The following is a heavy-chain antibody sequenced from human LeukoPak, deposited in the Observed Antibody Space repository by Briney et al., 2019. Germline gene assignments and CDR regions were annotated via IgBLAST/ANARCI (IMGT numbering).Heavy chain of an antibody. J-gene: IGHJ4*02. CDR3: ARREYSSTCFDY. CDR2: ISSSGSTI. D-gene: IGHD6-6*01. V-gene: IGHV3-11*01. CDR1: GFTFSDYY. Sequence: GGSLRLSCAASGFTFSDYYMSWIRQAPGKGLEWVSYISSSGSTIYYADSVKGRFTISRDNAKNSLYLRMNSLRAEDTAVYYCARREYSSTCFDYWGQGTLVTVSS.